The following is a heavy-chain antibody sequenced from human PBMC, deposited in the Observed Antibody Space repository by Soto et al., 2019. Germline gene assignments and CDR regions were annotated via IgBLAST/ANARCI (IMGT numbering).Heavy chain of an antibody. CDR1: GLTFSDSA. D-gene: IGHD4-17*01. CDR2: IRSKTNNYAT. Sequence: GGSLRLSCAASGLTFSDSAIHWVRQASGKGLEWVGRIRSKTNNYATTYAASVKGRFTISRDNSKNTLYLQMNSLRAEDTAVYYCAKILQLGDYAYYYYGMDVWGQGTTVTVSS. CDR3: AKILQLGDYAYYYYGMDV. J-gene: IGHJ6*02. V-gene: IGHV3-73*01.